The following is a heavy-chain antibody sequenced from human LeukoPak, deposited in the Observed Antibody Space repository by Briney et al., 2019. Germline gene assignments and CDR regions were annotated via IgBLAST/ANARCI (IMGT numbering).Heavy chain of an antibody. CDR1: GFTFSDYY. Sequence: GGSLRLSCAASGFTFSDYYMSWIRQAPGEGVEWVSYISSSGSTIYYADSVKGRFTISRDNAKNSLYLQMNSLRAEDTAVYYCARVPNYYYHGMDVWGQGTTVTVSS. CDR2: ISSSGSTI. V-gene: IGHV3-11*01. CDR3: ARVPNYYYHGMDV. J-gene: IGHJ6*02.